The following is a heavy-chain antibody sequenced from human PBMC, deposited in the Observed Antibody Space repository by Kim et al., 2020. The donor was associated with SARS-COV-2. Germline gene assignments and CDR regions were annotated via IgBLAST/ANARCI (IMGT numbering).Heavy chain of an antibody. J-gene: IGHJ4*02. Sequence: SVKVSCKASGGTFSSYTISWVRQAPGQGLEWMGWIIPILGIANYDQKFQGRVTITADKSTSTAYMELSSLRSEDTAVYYCARDYYDSSGYYPFDYWGQGTLVTVSS. D-gene: IGHD3-22*01. CDR3: ARDYYDSSGYYPFDY. CDR1: GGTFSSYT. CDR2: IIPILGIA. V-gene: IGHV1-69*02.